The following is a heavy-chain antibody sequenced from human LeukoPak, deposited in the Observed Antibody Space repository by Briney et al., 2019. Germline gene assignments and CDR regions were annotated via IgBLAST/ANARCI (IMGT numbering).Heavy chain of an antibody. J-gene: IGHJ5*02. V-gene: IGHV3-9*01. Sequence: PGGSLRLSCAASGFTFDDYAMHWVRQAPGKGLEWGSGISWNSGSIGYADSVKGRFTISRDNAKNSLYLQMNSLRAEDTALYYCAKGATIAATLGWFDPWGQGTLVTVSS. CDR2: ISWNSGSI. D-gene: IGHD2-15*01. CDR1: GFTFDDYA. CDR3: AKGATIAATLGWFDP.